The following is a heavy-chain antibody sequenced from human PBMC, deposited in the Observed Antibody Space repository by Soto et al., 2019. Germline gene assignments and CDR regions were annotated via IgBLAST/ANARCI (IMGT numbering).Heavy chain of an antibody. CDR1: GYDFTAYD. Sequence: SVKVCCKASGYDFTAYDINWVRQASGQGLEWMGWMNPINGATGSARRFQGRVSMTRNTATGTAYLELTSLRSDDSAVYYCGRGPSPRAPAGGTPYYYAMDVSGQGTTVTV. V-gene: IGHV1-8*02. CDR2: MNPINGAT. D-gene: IGHD6-13*01. CDR3: GRGPSPRAPAGGTPYYYAMDV. J-gene: IGHJ6*02.